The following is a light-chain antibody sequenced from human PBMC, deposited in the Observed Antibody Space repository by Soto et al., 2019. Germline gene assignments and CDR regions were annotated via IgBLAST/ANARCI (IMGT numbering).Light chain of an antibody. J-gene: IGKJ1*01. V-gene: IGKV3-20*01. CDR2: GAS. CDR3: QQYDNSPPRT. Sequence: EIVLTQSPGTLSLSPGERATLSCRASQSVGSSFLAWYQQKPGQAPRLLIYGASSRATGIPDRFSGSGSVTDFTLTISRLQPEDFAVYYCQQYDNSPPRTFGQGTKVEIK. CDR1: QSVGSSF.